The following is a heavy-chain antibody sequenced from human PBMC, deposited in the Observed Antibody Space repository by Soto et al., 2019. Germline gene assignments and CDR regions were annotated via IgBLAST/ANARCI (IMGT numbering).Heavy chain of an antibody. CDR3: AKQISSSSYYYYMDV. J-gene: IGHJ6*03. CDR1: GFTFDDYA. CDR2: ITWNSGSI. V-gene: IGHV3-9*01. D-gene: IGHD6-6*01. Sequence: PGGSLRLSCAASGFTFDDYAMHWVRQAPGKGLEWVSGITWNSGSIAYADSVKGRFTISRDNAKNSLYLQMNSLRAEDTALYYCAKQISSSSYYYYMDVWGKGTTVTVSS.